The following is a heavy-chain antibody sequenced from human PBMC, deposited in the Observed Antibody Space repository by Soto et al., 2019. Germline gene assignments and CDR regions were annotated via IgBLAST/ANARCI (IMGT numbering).Heavy chain of an antibody. CDR2: INSDGSST. CDR1: GFTFSSYW. V-gene: IGHV3-74*01. D-gene: IGHD3-10*01. Sequence: GGSLRLSCAASGFTFSSYWMHWVRQAPGKGLVWVSRINSDGSSTSYADSVKGRFTISRDNAKNTLYLQMNSLRAEDTAVYYCARGGYGSGSYYNVNYYYYDMDVWGQGTTVTVSS. CDR3: ARGGYGSGSYYNVNYYYYDMDV. J-gene: IGHJ6*02.